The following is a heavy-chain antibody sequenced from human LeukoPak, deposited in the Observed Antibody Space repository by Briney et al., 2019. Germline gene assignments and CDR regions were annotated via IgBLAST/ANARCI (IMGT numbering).Heavy chain of an antibody. CDR1: GFTFSSYA. CDR3: VRAMVYYFDY. V-gene: IGHV3-30*01. J-gene: IGHJ4*02. Sequence: PGGSLRLSCAASGFTFSSYAMHWVRQAPGKGLEWVAVISYDGSNKYYADSVKGRFTISRDNSKNTLYLQMNSLRAEDTAVYYCVRAMVYYFDYWGQGTLVTVSS. CDR2: ISYDGSNK. D-gene: IGHD3-10*01.